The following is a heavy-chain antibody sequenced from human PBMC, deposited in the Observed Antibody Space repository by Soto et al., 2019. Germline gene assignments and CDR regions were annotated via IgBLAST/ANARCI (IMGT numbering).Heavy chain of an antibody. CDR2: IKSKTDGGTT. CDR3: TTDSYSTIRIGRLDY. J-gene: IGHJ4*01. CDR1: GVTFTNAW. V-gene: IGHV3-15*07. Sequence: GGSLRLSCAASGVTFTNAWINWVRQAPGKGLEWVGRIKSKTDGGTTDYAEPVKGRFAISRDDSNNMVYLQMNSMKSEDMYVYYCTTDSYSTIRIGRLDYWGHGTLVTV. D-gene: IGHD2-8*01.